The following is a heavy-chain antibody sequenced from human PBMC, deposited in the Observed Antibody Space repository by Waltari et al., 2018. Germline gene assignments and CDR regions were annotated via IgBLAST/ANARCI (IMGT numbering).Heavy chain of an antibody. V-gene: IGHV3-30*18. CDR3: AKGSSWLVDY. Sequence: QVQLVESGVGLFQPGRSLRLSDAASGFTFSNYGMTGVRQAPGKGLEWVAVIWYDGSNKYYADSVKGRFTISRDNSKNTLYLQMNSLRAEDTAMYYCAKGSSWLVDYWGQGTLVTVSS. D-gene: IGHD6-13*01. CDR2: IWYDGSNK. CDR1: GFTFSNYG. J-gene: IGHJ4*02.